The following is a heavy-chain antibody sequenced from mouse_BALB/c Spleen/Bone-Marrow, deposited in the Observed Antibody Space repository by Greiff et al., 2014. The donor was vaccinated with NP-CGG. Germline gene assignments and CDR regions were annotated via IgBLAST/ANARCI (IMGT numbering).Heavy chain of an antibody. CDR2: IRNKANGYTT. J-gene: IGHJ2*01. D-gene: IGHD2-3*01. CDR1: GFTFTDYY. Sequence: EVMLVESGGGLVQPGGSLRLSRATSGFTFTDYYMSWVRQPPGKALEWLGFIRNKANGYTTEYSASVKGRFTISRDNSQSILYLQMNTLRAEDSATYYCARDRGLLRFDYWGQGTTLTVSS. V-gene: IGHV7-3*02. CDR3: ARDRGLLRFDY.